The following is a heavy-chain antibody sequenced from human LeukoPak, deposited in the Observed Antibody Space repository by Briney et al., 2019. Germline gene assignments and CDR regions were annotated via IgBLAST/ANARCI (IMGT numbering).Heavy chain of an antibody. CDR3: ARVYYDGTYYFDY. CDR1: GFTVGSNY. CDR2: IYSGGST. Sequence: GGSLRLSCAASGFTVGSNYMSWVRQAPGKGLEWVSVIYSGGSTYYADSVKGRFTISRDNSKNTLYLQMNSLRAEDTAVYYCARVYYDGTYYFDYWGQGTLVTVSS. J-gene: IGHJ4*02. V-gene: IGHV3-66*01. D-gene: IGHD3-22*01.